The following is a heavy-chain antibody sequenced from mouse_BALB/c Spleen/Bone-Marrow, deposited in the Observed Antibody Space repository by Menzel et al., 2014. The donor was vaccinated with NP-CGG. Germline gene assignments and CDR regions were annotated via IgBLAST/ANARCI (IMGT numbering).Heavy chain of an antibody. CDR1: GFNIKDTH. D-gene: IGHD2-4*01. V-gene: IGHV14-3*02. CDR3: ALFHDSAIGY. Sequence: VQLHQPGAELVKPGASVKLSCTASGFNIKDTHMHWVKQRPGQGLEWIGRIVPANGNTKYDPQFQGKATITTDTSSNTAYLQLRSLTSEDTAVYYCALFHDSAIGYWAQAPTRTVPS. J-gene: IGHJ2*01. CDR2: IVPANGNT.